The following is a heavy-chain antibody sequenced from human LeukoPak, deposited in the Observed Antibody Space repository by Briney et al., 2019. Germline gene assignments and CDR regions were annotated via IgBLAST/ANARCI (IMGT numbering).Heavy chain of an antibody. Sequence: GGSLRLSCAASGFTFSSYGMNWVRQAPGKGLEWVSGISGSGGSTYYADSVKGRFTISRDNSKNTLYLQVNSPRAEDTAAYYCAKAYYYDSSGPFSWGQGTLVTVSS. CDR1: GFTFSSYG. V-gene: IGHV3-23*01. D-gene: IGHD3-22*01. CDR3: AKAYYYDSSGPFS. J-gene: IGHJ4*02. CDR2: ISGSGGST.